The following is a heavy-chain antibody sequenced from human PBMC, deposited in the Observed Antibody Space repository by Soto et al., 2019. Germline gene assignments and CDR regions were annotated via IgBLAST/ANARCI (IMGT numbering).Heavy chain of an antibody. Sequence: SETLSLTRTVSGGSISGYPWGWIRQPPGKGLEWIGYIYDSGSTLYNPSLKSRVTISVDKSKNQFSLKLSSVTAADTAVYYCARDQLEGNWFDPWGQGTLVTVSS. CDR2: IYDSGST. D-gene: IGHD1-1*01. CDR1: GGSISGYP. J-gene: IGHJ5*02. CDR3: ARDQLEGNWFDP. V-gene: IGHV4-59*12.